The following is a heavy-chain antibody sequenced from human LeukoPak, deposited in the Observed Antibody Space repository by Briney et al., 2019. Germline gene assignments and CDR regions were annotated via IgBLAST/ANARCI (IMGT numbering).Heavy chain of an antibody. D-gene: IGHD5-18*01. V-gene: IGHV3-23*01. Sequence: GGSLRLPCAASGFTFSSYAMSWVRQAPGKGLEWVSTISGSGGSTYYADSVKGRFTISRDNSKNTLYLQMNSLRAEDTAMYYCAKLLRGYSHGGFDPWGQGTLVTVSS. CDR2: ISGSGGST. CDR3: AKLLRGYSHGGFDP. CDR1: GFTFSSYA. J-gene: IGHJ5*02.